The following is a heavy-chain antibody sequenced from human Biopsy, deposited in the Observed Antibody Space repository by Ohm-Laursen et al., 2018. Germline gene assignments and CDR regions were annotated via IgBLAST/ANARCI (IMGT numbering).Heavy chain of an antibody. CDR2: ISPNSGGT. J-gene: IGHJ3*01. CDR1: GYAVNDYF. Sequence: ASVKASCKGSGYAVNDYFLHWLRQVPGQGPEWMGWISPNSGGTNYAQKFQGRVTMTTDTSTSTVYLELRRLISDDTAVYYCARDIMNRIAGLVARSDVFDVWGQGTLVTVSS. CDR3: ARDIMNRIAGLVARSDVFDV. D-gene: IGHD3-16*01. V-gene: IGHV1-2*02.